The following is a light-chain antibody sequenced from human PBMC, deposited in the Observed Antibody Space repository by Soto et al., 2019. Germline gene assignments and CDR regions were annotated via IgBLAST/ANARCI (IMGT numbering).Light chain of an antibody. CDR1: QTVGSN. CDR2: GAS. J-gene: IGKJ1*01. V-gene: IGKV3-15*01. CDR3: QQYNTRPQT. Sequence: EVVLTQSPDTLSVSPGERATLSCRASQTVGSNLAWYQHKPGQAPRLLISGASTRATGVPARFSGSGSGTEFALTISGLESEDFTVYFCQQYNTRPQTLGQGTKVDIK.